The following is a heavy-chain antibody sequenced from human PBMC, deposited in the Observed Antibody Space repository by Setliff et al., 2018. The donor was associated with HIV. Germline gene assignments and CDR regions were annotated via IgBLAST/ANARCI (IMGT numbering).Heavy chain of an antibody. Sequence: SETLSLTCTVSGGSISNYYWSWIRQSPGKGLEWIGYISNTGNTKYNPSLKSRVTIAGDTSKNQFSVRLTSVTAADTAVYYCARESSGWSTNFDYWGQGTLVTVSS. CDR2: ISNTGNT. CDR1: GGSISNYY. CDR3: ARESSGWSTNFDY. J-gene: IGHJ4*02. V-gene: IGHV4-59*08. D-gene: IGHD6-19*01.